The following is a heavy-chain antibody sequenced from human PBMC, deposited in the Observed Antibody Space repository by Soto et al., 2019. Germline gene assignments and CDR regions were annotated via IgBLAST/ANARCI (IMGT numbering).Heavy chain of an antibody. CDR3: ARVVAVAGTSTFDY. CDR2: ISSSSSYI. V-gene: IGHV3-21*01. D-gene: IGHD6-19*01. J-gene: IGHJ4*02. Sequence: GGSLRLSCAASGFTFSSYSMNWVRQAPGKGLEWVSSISSSSSYIYYADSVKGRFTISRDNAKNSLYLQMNSLRAEDTAVYYCARVVAVAGTSTFDYWGQGTLVTVSS. CDR1: GFTFSSYS.